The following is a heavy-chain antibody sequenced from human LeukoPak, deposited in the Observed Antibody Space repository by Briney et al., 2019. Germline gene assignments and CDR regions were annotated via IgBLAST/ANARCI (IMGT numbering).Heavy chain of an antibody. Sequence: ASVKVSCKASGYTFTGYYMHWVRQAPGQGLEWMGWINPNNGGTNYAQKFQGRVTVTRDTSISTAYMELSRLRSDDTAVYYCARRGGTYFNFDYWGQGFLVTVSS. D-gene: IGHD2-21*01. CDR3: ARRGGTYFNFDY. J-gene: IGHJ4*02. CDR1: GYTFTGYY. CDR2: INPNNGGT. V-gene: IGHV1-2*02.